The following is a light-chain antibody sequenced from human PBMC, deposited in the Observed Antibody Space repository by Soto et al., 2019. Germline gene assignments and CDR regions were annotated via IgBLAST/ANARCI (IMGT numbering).Light chain of an antibody. Sequence: EIVLTQSPDTLSLSPGERATLSCRASQSVSSTYFAWYQQKPGQAPRLLIYGASSRATGIPARFSGSGSGTDFTLTISRLEPEDFAVYYCQQYGSSPWTFGQGTKVEIK. V-gene: IGKV3-20*01. CDR2: GAS. CDR3: QQYGSSPWT. CDR1: QSVSSTY. J-gene: IGKJ1*01.